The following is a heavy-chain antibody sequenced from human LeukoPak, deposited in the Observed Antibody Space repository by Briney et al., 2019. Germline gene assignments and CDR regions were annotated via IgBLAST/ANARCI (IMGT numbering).Heavy chain of an antibody. D-gene: IGHD3-22*01. J-gene: IGHJ6*03. CDR1: GFTFSDHY. Sequence: PGGSLRLSCAASGFTFSDHYMDWVRQAPGKGLEWVGRARNKANSYTTEYVASVKGRFTISRDDSKNSLYLQMNSLRAEDTAVYYCAKDYDSSGYYYDSFLDYMDVWGKGTTVTISS. CDR3: AKDYDSSGYYYDSFLDYMDV. CDR2: ARNKANSYTT. V-gene: IGHV3-72*01.